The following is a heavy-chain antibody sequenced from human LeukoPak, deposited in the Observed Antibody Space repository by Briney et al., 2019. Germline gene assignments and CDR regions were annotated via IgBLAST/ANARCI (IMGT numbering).Heavy chain of an antibody. J-gene: IGHJ4*02. V-gene: IGHV1-18*01. Sequence: VASVKVSCKASRYTFTSYGISWVRQAPGQRLEWMGWISAYNGNTNYAQKLQGRVTMTTDTSTSTAYMELRSLRSDDTAVYYCARDSTSRHYYGSGSSLYYFDYWGQGTLVTVSS. CDR2: ISAYNGNT. CDR3: ARDSTSRHYYGSGSSLYYFDY. CDR1: RYTFTSYG. D-gene: IGHD3-10*01.